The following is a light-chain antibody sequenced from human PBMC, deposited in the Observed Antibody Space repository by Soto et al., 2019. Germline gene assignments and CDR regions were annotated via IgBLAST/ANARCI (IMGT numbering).Light chain of an antibody. CDR2: LEGSGTY. CDR1: SGHSSYI. CDR3: ETWDSNTPV. V-gene: IGLV4-60*02. J-gene: IGLJ3*02. Sequence: QAVLTQSSSASASLGSSVKLTCTLSSGHSSYIIAWHQQQPGKAPRYLMNLEGSGTYNKGSGVPDRFSGSISGADRYLTISNLQFEDEADYYCETWDSNTPVFGGGTKVTVL.